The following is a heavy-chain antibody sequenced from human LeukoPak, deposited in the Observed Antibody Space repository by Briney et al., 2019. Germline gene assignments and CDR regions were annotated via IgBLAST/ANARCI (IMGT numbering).Heavy chain of an antibody. J-gene: IGHJ5*02. V-gene: IGHV4-34*01. Sequence: SETLSLTCAVYGGSFSSYYWSWIRQPPGKGLEWIGEINHSGSTNYNPSLKNRVTISVDTSRKQFCLTLSSVTAADTDVYYCARGQGAGTGSRWCYPWRQGTVLSLSS. CDR3: ARGQGAGTGSRWCYP. CDR1: GGSFSSYY. D-gene: IGHD6-19*01. CDR2: INHSGST.